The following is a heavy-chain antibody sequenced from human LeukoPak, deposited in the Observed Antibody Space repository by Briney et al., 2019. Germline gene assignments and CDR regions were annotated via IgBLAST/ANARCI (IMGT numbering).Heavy chain of an antibody. J-gene: IGHJ3*02. D-gene: IGHD1-26*01. CDR2: ISGDGGST. Sequence: PGGSLRLSCAASRFTFTNYAMNWVRQAPGKGLEWVSFISGDGGSTYYADSLKGWFTISRDNSKNTLYLQMDSLRAEDTAIYYCAKDGGELRGSFDIWGQGTMVTVSS. CDR1: RFTFTNYA. V-gene: IGHV3-23*01. CDR3: AKDGGELRGSFDI.